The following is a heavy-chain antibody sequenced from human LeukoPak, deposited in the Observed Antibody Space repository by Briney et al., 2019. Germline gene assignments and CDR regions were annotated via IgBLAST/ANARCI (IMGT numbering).Heavy chain of an antibody. V-gene: IGHV4-59*01. CDR2: IYYSGST. J-gene: IGHJ4*02. Sequence: SETLSLTCTVSGGSISSYYWSWIRQPPGKGLEWIGYIYYSGSTNYNPSLKSRVTISVDTPKNQFSLKLSSMTAADTAVYYCASEERGYSYGYVAYWGQGTLVTVSS. D-gene: IGHD5-18*01. CDR1: GGSISSYY. CDR3: ASEERGYSYGYVAY.